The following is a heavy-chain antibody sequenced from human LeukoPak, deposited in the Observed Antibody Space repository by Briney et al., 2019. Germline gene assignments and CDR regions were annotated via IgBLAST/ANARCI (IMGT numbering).Heavy chain of an antibody. D-gene: IGHD1-1*01. V-gene: IGHV1-2*02. Sequence: ASVKVSCKASGYTFTGYYKHWVRQAPGQGLEWMGWINPNSGGTNYAQKFQGRVTMTRDTSISTAYMELSRLRSDDTAVYYCASLDKGNDVVFDYWGQGTLVTVSS. CDR2: INPNSGGT. CDR3: ASLDKGNDVVFDY. J-gene: IGHJ4*02. CDR1: GYTFTGYY.